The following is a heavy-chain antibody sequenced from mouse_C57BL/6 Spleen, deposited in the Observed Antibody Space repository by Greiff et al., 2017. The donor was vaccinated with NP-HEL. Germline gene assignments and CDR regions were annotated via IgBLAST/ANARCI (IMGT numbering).Heavy chain of an antibody. CDR3: ARELRNWYFDV. CDR2: IDPSDSYT. CDR1: GYTFTSYW. V-gene: IGHV1-50*01. Sequence: QVHVKQPGAELVKPGASVKLSCKASGYTFTSYWMQWVKQRPGQGLEWIGEIDPSDSYTNYNQKFKGKATLTVDTSSSTAYMQLSSLTSEDSAVYYCARELRNWYFDVWGTGTTVTVSS. J-gene: IGHJ1*03. D-gene: IGHD1-1*01.